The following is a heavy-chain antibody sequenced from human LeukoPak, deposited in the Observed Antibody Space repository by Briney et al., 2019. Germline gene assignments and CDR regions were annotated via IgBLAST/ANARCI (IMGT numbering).Heavy chain of an antibody. D-gene: IGHD5-12*01. Sequence: GGSLRLSCAASGFTFSSYSMNWVRQAPGKGLEWVSSISSSSSYIYYADSVKGRFTISRDNAKNSLYLQMNGLRAEDTAVYYCATYSGYDRIFDYWGQGTLVTVSS. V-gene: IGHV3-21*01. J-gene: IGHJ4*02. CDR3: ATYSGYDRIFDY. CDR2: ISSSSSYI. CDR1: GFTFSSYS.